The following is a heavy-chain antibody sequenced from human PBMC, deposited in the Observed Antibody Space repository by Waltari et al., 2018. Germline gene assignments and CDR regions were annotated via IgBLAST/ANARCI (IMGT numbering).Heavy chain of an antibody. J-gene: IGHJ4*02. V-gene: IGHV3-33*06. CDR2: IWYDGSYK. CDR1: GFTFSRYA. CDR3: AKDGSASRLVRYYLDS. Sequence: QVQLVESGGGVVQPGRSLRLSCASSGFTFSRYALQWVRQAPGKGLEWVAVIWYDGSYKFYADSVKGRFSISRDNPKNTLHLQMDSLRAEDSAIYYCAKDGSASRLVRYYLDSWGPGTLVTVSS. D-gene: IGHD2-8*02.